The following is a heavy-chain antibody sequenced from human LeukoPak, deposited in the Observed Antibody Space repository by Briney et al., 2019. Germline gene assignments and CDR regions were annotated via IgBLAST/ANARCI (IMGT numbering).Heavy chain of an antibody. CDR3: VKDGGGSYSTTYDY. J-gene: IGHJ4*01. D-gene: IGHD3-10*01. Sequence: GGSLRLFCAASGFTFSSYWMHWVRQAPGEGLVWVSCISSDGRSTYYADSMQGRFTISRDNAKNTLHLQMNSLRVEDTAMYHYVKDGGGSYSTTYDYWGHGNLVTVSS. CDR1: GFTFSSYW. CDR2: ISSDGRST. V-gene: IGHV3-74*01.